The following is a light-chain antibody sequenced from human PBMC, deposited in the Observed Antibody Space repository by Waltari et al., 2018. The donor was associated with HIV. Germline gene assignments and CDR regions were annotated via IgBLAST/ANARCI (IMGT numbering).Light chain of an antibody. CDR2: TAA. Sequence: ENVLTQSPGTLSLSPGERATLSCRARRSVSSNYLTCYQQGPGQASRLLIYTAATRATAIPDRFSGSGSGTDFTLTISRLEPEDFAVYYCQQYGTSPYTFGQGTKVEI. J-gene: IGKJ2*01. V-gene: IGKV3-20*01. CDR1: RSVSSNY. CDR3: QQYGTSPYT.